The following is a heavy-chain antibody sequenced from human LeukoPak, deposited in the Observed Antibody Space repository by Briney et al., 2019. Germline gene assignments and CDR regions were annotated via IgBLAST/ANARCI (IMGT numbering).Heavy chain of an antibody. V-gene: IGHV4-4*07. CDR2: IYTSGST. D-gene: IGHD3-10*01. Sequence: SETLSLTCTVSGGSISSYYWSWIRQPAGKGLEWIGRIYTSGSTNYNPSLKSRVTMSVDTSKNQFSLKLSSVTAADTAVYYCARDPGLITMVRGVIRQPYCYYGMDVWGQGTTVTVSS. J-gene: IGHJ6*02. CDR3: ARDPGLITMVRGVIRQPYCYYGMDV. CDR1: GGSISSYY.